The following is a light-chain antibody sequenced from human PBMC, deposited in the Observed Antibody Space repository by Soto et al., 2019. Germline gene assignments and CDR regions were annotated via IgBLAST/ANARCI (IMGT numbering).Light chain of an antibody. CDR1: QRIYSN. Sequence: EIVMTQSPATLSVSPGERVTFSCRASQRIYSNLAWYQHTPGQAPRLLISGASTGATGLPSRFSGSGSGTDFTLTINSLQSEDVAVYYCQQYHHWPATFGGGTKV. V-gene: IGKV3-15*01. CDR3: QQYHHWPAT. CDR2: GAS. J-gene: IGKJ4*01.